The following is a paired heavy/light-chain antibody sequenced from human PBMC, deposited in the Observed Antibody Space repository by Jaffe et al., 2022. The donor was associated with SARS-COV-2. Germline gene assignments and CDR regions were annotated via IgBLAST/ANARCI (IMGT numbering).Heavy chain of an antibody. CDR3: ARDVTAPGRGQYYYYGMDV. J-gene: IGHJ6*02. D-gene: IGHD3-10*01. V-gene: IGHV4-61*02. CDR1: GDSITSGNYY. CDR2: IYTSGST. Sequence: QVHLQESGPGLVKPSQTLSLTCTVSGDSITSGNYYWNWIRQPAGKGLEWIGRIYTSGSTNYNPSLKSRATILIDTSKNQFSLKLTSVTAADTAVYYCARDVTAPGRGQYYYYGMDVWGQGTTVTVSS.
Light chain of an antibody. Sequence: QSVLTQPPSASGTPGQRVTVSCSGSSSNIGSNYVYWYQHLPGAAPKLLIYRDNLRPSGVPDRVSASKSGTSASLAISGLRSEDEADYYCTTWDDSLSAYVFGPGTKVTVL. V-gene: IGLV1-47*01. CDR2: RDN. CDR3: TTWDDSLSAYV. CDR1: SSNIGSNY. J-gene: IGLJ1*01.